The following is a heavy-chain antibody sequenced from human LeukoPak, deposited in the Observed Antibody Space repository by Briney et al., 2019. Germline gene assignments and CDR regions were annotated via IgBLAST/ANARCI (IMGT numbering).Heavy chain of an antibody. CDR2: ISAYNGNT. CDR1: GYTFTSYG. J-gene: IGHJ4*02. D-gene: IGHD3-10*01. V-gene: IGHV1-18*01. CDR3: ATTYGSGSYQGYYFDY. Sequence: ASGKVSCKASGYTFTSYGISWVRQAPGQELEWMGWISAYNGNTNYAQKLQGRVTMTTDTSTSTAYMELRSLRSDDTAVYYCATTYGSGSYQGYYFDYWGQGTLVTVSS.